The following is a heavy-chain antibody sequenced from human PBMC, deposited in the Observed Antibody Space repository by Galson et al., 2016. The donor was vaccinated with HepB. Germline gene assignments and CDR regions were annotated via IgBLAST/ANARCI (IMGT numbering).Heavy chain of an antibody. J-gene: IGHJ4*02. CDR1: GFTFSDYY. D-gene: IGHD7-27*01. CDR2: ISSSSSYT. V-gene: IGHV3-11*05. CDR3: ARDGETVGRLFTPDY. Sequence: SMRLSCAASGFTFSDYYMRWIRQAPGKGLEWVSYISSSSSYTNYADSVKGRFTISRDNAKNSLYLQMNSLRAEDTAVYYCARDGETVGRLFTPDYWGQETLVTVSS.